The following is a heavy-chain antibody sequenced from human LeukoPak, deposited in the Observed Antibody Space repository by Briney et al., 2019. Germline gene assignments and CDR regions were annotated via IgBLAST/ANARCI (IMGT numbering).Heavy chain of an antibody. CDR2: IYPGDSDT. CDR1: GYSFSTYW. V-gene: IGHV5-51*01. Sequence: GESLKISCKGSGYSFSTYWIGWVRQMPGKGLEWMGIIYPGDSDTRYSPSFQGQVTISADKSINTAYLQWSNLKASDTAMYFCGRDAIVGATQGYFDLWGRGTLVTVSS. CDR3: GRDAIVGATQGYFDL. J-gene: IGHJ2*01. D-gene: IGHD1-26*01.